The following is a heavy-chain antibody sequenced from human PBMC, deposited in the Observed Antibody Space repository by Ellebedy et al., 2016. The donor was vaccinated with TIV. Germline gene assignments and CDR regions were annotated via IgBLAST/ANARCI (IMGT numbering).Heavy chain of an antibody. CDR2: IYSGGST. V-gene: IGHV3-66*01. CDR1: GFTASSNY. D-gene: IGHD3-22*01. CDR3: ASRITMIVVGGDPGGTTVDY. J-gene: IGHJ4*02. Sequence: PGGSLRLSCAASGFTASSNYMSWVRQAPGKGLELVFVIYSGGSTYYADSVKGRFTISRDNSKNTLYLQMNSLRDEDTAVYYCASRITMIVVGGDPGGTTVDYWGQGTLVTVSS.